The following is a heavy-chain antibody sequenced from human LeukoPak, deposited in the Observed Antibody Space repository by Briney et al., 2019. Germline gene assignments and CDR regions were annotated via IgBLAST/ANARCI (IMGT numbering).Heavy chain of an antibody. CDR1: GGTFSRYT. Sequence: EASVKVSCKASGGTFSRYTISWVRQAPGQGLEWMGRIIPILGIAKYAQKFQGRVTITADKSTSTAYMELSSLRSEDTAVYYCAREREDDDSSEDWGQGTLVTVSS. J-gene: IGHJ4*02. V-gene: IGHV1-69*04. D-gene: IGHD3-22*01. CDR3: AREREDDDSSED. CDR2: IIPILGIA.